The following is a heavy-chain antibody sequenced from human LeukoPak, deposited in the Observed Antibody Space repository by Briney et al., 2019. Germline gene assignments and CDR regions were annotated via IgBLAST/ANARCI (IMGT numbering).Heavy chain of an antibody. CDR3: AKAPVVVTRPPLY. Sequence: PGGSLRLSCAASGFTFSSYAMSWVRRAPGKGLEWVSAIRGSGGSTYYADSVKGRFTISRDNSKNTLYLQMNSLRAEDTAVYYCAKAPVVVTRPPLYWGQGTLVTVSS. J-gene: IGHJ4*02. V-gene: IGHV3-23*01. CDR2: IRGSGGST. D-gene: IGHD3-3*01. CDR1: GFTFSSYA.